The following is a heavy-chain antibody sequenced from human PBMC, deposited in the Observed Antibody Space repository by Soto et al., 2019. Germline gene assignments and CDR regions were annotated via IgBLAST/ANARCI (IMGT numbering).Heavy chain of an antibody. V-gene: IGHV3-11*01. D-gene: IGHD4-17*01. J-gene: IGHJ6*02. Sequence: QVQLVESGGGLVKPGGSLRLSCAASGFTFSDYYMSWIRQAPGKGMEWVSYISSSGSTIYYAASVKGRFTISRDNAKNSLYLQMNSLRAEDTGVYYCASPTVTPHYGMDVWGQGTTVTVSS. CDR2: ISSSGSTI. CDR3: ASPTVTPHYGMDV. CDR1: GFTFSDYY.